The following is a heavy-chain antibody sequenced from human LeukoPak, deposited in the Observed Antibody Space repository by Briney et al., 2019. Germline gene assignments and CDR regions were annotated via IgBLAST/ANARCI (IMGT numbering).Heavy chain of an antibody. Sequence: GTSLRLSCVGSGFSISGYAMHWVRQAPGKGLEWVAFRSHDTFNRLYADSVRGRFTISRDNSKNTVDLQMDSLRVEDTAVLYCARVGWGVDFGGGFDPWGQGTLVTVSS. J-gene: IGHJ5*02. CDR2: RSHDTFNR. CDR1: GFSISGYA. D-gene: IGHD3-16*01. CDR3: ARVGWGVDFGGGFDP. V-gene: IGHV3-30*04.